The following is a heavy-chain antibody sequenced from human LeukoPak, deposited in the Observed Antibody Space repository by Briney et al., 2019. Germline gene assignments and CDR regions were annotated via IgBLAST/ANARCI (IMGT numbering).Heavy chain of an antibody. CDR1: GGSFSGYY. V-gene: IGHV4-34*01. CDR2: INHSGST. J-gene: IGHJ5*02. CDR3: ARGDPENWFDP. Sequence: KPSETLSLTCAVYGGSFSGYYWSWIRQPPGKGLEWIGEINHSGSTNYNPSLKSRVTISVDTSKNQFSLKLSSVTAADTAVYYCARGDPENWFDPWGQGTLVTVSS.